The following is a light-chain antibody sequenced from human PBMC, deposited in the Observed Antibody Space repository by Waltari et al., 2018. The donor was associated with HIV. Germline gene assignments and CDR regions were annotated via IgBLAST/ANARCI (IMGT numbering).Light chain of an antibody. J-gene: IGLJ1*01. CDR2: DVS. V-gene: IGLV2-11*01. CDR1: RTALRGYNS. CDR3: CSYAGSYTFV. Sequence: QSALTQPRSESGSPGPSVTISCTGTRTALRGYNSVSWYQQHPGQAPKLLIYDVSKRPAGVPDRFSGSKSGNTASLTISGLQAEDEADYYCCSYAGSYTFVFGTGTKVTVL.